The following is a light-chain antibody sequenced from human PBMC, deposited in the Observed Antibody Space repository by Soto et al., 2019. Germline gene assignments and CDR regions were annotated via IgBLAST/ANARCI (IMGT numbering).Light chain of an antibody. J-gene: IGLJ2*01. Sequence: SYELTQPPAGSVSPVQTASITCSGDKLGDKYACWYQQKPGQSPVLVIYQDSKRPSGIPERFSGSNSGNTATLTISGTQAMDEADYYCQAWDSSTVVFGGGTKLTVL. CDR2: QDS. V-gene: IGLV3-1*01. CDR3: QAWDSSTVV. CDR1: KLGDKY.